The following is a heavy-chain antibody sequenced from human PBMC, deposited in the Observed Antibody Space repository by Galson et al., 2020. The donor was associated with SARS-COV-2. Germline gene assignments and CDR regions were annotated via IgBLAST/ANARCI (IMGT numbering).Heavy chain of an antibody. CDR2: IYRSGST. CDR1: GYSISSGYY. V-gene: IGHV4-38-2*01. D-gene: IGHD3-9*01. Sequence: SETLSLTCAVSGYSISSGYYWGWVRQAPGKGLEWIGTIYRSGSTYYNPSLKSRVTLSVDTSKNQFSLNLTSVTAADRAMYYCARVSRLARRAYHDLFRGSYKDYAFDIWGQGAMVTVSS. CDR3: ARVSRLARRAYHDLFRGSYKDYAFDI. J-gene: IGHJ3*02.